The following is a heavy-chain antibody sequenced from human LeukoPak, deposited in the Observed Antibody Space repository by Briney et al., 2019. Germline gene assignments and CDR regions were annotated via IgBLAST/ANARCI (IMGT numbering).Heavy chain of an antibody. CDR1: GFTFSNYG. V-gene: IGHV3-30*02. CDR2: IRDDGSNK. J-gene: IGHJ4*02. CDR3: AKDVLGAPLDY. Sequence: GGSLRLSCVASGFTFSNYGMHWARQAPGKRLEWVAFIRDDGSNKHYVDSVKGRFTISRDNSKNTLYLQMNSLRAEDTAVYYCAKDVLGAPLDYWGQGTLVTVSS. D-gene: IGHD1-26*01.